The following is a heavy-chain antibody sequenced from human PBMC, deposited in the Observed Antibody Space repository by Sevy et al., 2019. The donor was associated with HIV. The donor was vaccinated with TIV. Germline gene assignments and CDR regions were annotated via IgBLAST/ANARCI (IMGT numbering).Heavy chain of an antibody. CDR3: AKDVTLLWFGELFELDGMDV. CDR1: GFTFSSYG. J-gene: IGHJ6*02. CDR2: ISYDGSNK. D-gene: IGHD3-10*01. V-gene: IGHV3-30*18. Sequence: GGSLRLSCAASGFTFSSYGMHWVRQAPGKGLEWVAVISYDGSNKYYADSVKGRFTNSRDNSKNTLYLQMNSLRAEDTAVYYCAKDVTLLWFGELFELDGMDVWGQGTTVTVSS.